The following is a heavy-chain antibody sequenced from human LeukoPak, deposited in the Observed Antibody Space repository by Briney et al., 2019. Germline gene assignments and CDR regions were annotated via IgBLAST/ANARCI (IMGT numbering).Heavy chain of an antibody. CDR3: AMERRLIDYYYGMDV. V-gene: IGHV4-4*07. J-gene: IGHJ6*02. CDR1: PGSISNWY. D-gene: IGHD1-1*01. Sequence: PSETLSLTCTVSPGSISNWYWSWIRQPAGKGLEWLGRIYASGSTNYNPSLKSRVIMSVDTSKSQFSLNLNSVTAADTAVYYCAMERRLIDYYYGMDVWGQGTTVTVSS. CDR2: IYASGST.